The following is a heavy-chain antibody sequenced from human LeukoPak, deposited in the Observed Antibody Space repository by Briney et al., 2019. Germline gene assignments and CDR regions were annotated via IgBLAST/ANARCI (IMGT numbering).Heavy chain of an antibody. J-gene: IGHJ4*02. CDR2: IHTSGAT. Sequence: PSQTLSLTCTVSGVSISSGSYYLSWIRQPAGKGLEWIGRIHTSGATNYNPSLKSRVTISVDKSKNQFSLKLSSVTAADTAVYYCARVRTIAVAGLLDYWGQGTLVTVSS. V-gene: IGHV4-61*02. D-gene: IGHD6-19*01. CDR3: ARVRTIAVAGLLDY. CDR1: GVSISSGSYY.